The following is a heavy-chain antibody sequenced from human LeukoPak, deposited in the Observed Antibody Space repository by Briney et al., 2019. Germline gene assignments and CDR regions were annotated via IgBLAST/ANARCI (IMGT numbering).Heavy chain of an antibody. V-gene: IGHV4-61*02. Sequence: SQTLSLTCTVSGDSISSGDYYWSWIRQPAGKGLEWIGRISSSGSTNYNPSLKSRVTISVDTSKNQFSLKLSSVTAADTAVYYCARAGGDGYNSRAFDYWGQGTLVTVSS. CDR2: ISSSGST. J-gene: IGHJ4*02. CDR3: ARAGGDGYNSRAFDY. CDR1: GDSISSGDYY. D-gene: IGHD5-24*01.